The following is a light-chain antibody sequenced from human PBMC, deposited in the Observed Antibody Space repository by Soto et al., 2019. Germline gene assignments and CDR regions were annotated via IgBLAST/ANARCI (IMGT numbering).Light chain of an antibody. CDR2: GAS. J-gene: IGKJ4*01. V-gene: IGKV3D-20*02. Sequence: EIVLTQSPGTLSLSPGERATLSCRASQSVRNSYLAWYQQKPGQAPRLLIYGASSRATGIPDRFSGSGSGTDFTLAISRLEPEDFAIYYCQHRYNWPLTFGAGTKVEIK. CDR1: QSVRNSY. CDR3: QHRYNWPLT.